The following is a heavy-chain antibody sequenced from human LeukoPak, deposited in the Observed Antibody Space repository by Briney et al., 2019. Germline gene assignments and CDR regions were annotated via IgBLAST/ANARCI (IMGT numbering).Heavy chain of an antibody. D-gene: IGHD3-16*01. J-gene: IGHJ4*02. CDR3: ARDSRGRGFLFDY. CDR2: ISSSGSTI. Sequence: GGSLRLSCAASGFTFSSYEMNWVREAPGKGLEWVSYISSSGSTIYYADSVKGRFTISRDNAKNSLYLQMNSLRAEDTAVYYCARDSRGRGFLFDYWGQGTLVTVSS. V-gene: IGHV3-48*03. CDR1: GFTFSSYE.